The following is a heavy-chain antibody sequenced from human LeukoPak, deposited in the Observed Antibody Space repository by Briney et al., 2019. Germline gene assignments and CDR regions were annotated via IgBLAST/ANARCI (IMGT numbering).Heavy chain of an antibody. D-gene: IGHD4-11*01. Sequence: PSETLSLTCTVSGGSISSYYWNWIRQPPGKGLEWIGHIYYSGSTNYNPSLESRVTISVDTSKNQFSLKLSSVTAADTAVYYCARDNYDTVLFYYSGMDVWGQGTTVTVSS. CDR1: GGSISSYY. CDR2: IYYSGST. CDR3: ARDNYDTVLFYYSGMDV. V-gene: IGHV4-59*01. J-gene: IGHJ6*02.